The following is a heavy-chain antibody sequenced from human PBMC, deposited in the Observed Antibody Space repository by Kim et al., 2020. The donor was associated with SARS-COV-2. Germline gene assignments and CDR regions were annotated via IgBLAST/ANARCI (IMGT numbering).Heavy chain of an antibody. J-gene: IGHJ6*02. V-gene: IGHV3-13*01. CDR2: IGTAGDT. Sequence: GGSLRLACAASGFTFSSYDMHWVRQATGKGLEWVSAIGTAGDTYYPGSVKGRFTISRENAKNSLYLQMNSLRAGDTAVYYCARAKGYDFWSGPYGMDVWGQGTTVTVSS. CDR3: ARAKGYDFWSGPYGMDV. D-gene: IGHD3-3*01. CDR1: GFTFSSYD.